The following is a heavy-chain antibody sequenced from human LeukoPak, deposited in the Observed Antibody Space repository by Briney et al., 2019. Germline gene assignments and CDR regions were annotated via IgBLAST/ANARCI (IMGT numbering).Heavy chain of an antibody. CDR3: TKDLNHDSSG. J-gene: IGHJ4*02. CDR2: IKTDGSAK. Sequence: GESLRLSCAGSGFTLGSYAMSWVRQAPGKGLECVANIKTDGSAKYYPDSVKGRFTVSRDNAKNSLYLQMNNMRVEDTAIYYCTKDLNHDSSGWGQGTLVTVSS. V-gene: IGHV3-7*01. D-gene: IGHD3-22*01. CDR1: GFTLGSYA.